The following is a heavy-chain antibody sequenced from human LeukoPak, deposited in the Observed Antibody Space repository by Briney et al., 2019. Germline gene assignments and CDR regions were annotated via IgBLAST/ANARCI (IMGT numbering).Heavy chain of an antibody. CDR1: GYTFTIYD. J-gene: IGHJ4*02. V-gene: IGHV1-8*01. CDR3: ENSLAAAGTGFDY. Sequence: ASVKVSCKSSGYTFTIYDINWVRQATGQGLEWMGWMNPNSGNTGYAQKFQGRVTMTRNTSISTAYMELSSLRSEDTAVYYCENSLAAAGTGFDYWGQGTLVTVSS. CDR2: MNPNSGNT. D-gene: IGHD6-13*01.